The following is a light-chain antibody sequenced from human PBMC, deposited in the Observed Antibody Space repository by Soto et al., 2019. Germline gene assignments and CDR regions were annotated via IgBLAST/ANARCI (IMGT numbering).Light chain of an antibody. CDR3: QQYGSYPFT. J-gene: IGKJ4*01. CDR1: QNVSSSY. V-gene: IGKV3-20*01. CDR2: GAS. Sequence: EIVLTPSPGTLSPSPGERATLSWRASQNVSSSYLAWYQHKPGQAPRLLIYGASNRATGIPDRVSGRGSGTDFTLTISRLEPEEFAVYYCQQYGSYPFTVGGGTKVDIK.